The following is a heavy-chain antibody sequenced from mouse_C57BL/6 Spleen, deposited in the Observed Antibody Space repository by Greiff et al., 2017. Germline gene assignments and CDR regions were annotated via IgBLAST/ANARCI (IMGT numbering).Heavy chain of an antibody. J-gene: IGHJ2*01. D-gene: IGHD1-1*01. CDR3: TLTVFDY. CDR1: GFTFSNYW. Sequence: DVKLVESGGGLVQPGGSMKLSCVASGFTFSNYWMNWVRQSPGKGLEWVAQIRLKSDNYATHYAESVKGRFTISRDDSKSSAYLQLNALRAEATGIYCCTLTVFDYWGQGTTLTVSS. CDR2: IRLKSDNYAT. V-gene: IGHV6-3*01.